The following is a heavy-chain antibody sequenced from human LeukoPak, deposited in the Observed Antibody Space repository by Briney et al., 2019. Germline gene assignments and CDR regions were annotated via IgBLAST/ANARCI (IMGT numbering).Heavy chain of an antibody. Sequence: GGSLRLSCAASGFTFSAYAMHWVRQAPGKGLEWLAVISYVGDSNYYAGSVKGRFTISRDNPKNMVYLQMDSLRAEDTAVYCCARFPLTRATFYYYYYMDVWGRGTTVTVSS. CDR3: ARFPLTRATFYYYYYMDV. J-gene: IGHJ6*03. D-gene: IGHD3-9*01. CDR1: GFTFSAYA. CDR2: ISYVGDSN. V-gene: IGHV3-30*01.